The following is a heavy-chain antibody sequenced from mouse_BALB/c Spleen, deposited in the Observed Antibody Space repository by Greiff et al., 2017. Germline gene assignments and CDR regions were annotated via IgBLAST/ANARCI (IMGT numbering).Heavy chain of an antibody. D-gene: IGHD2-3*01. J-gene: IGHJ4*01. CDR2: IWAGGST. CDR3: ARDGDGYLYAMDY. CDR1: GFSLTSYG. Sequence: QVQLKQSGPGLVAPSQSLSITCTVSGFSLTSYGVHWVRQPPGKGLEWLGVIWAGGSTNYNSALMSRLSISKDNSKSQVFLKMNSLQTDDTAMYYCARDGDGYLYAMDYWGQGTSVTVSS. V-gene: IGHV2-9*02.